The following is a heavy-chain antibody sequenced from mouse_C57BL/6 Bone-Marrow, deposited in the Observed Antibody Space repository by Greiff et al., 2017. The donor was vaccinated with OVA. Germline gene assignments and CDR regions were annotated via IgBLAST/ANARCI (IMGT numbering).Heavy chain of an antibody. J-gene: IGHJ2*01. V-gene: IGHV5-6*01. CDR2: ISSGGSYT. CDR1: GFTFSSYG. Sequence: EVKLQESGGDLVKPGGSLKLSCAASGFTFSSYGMSWVRQTPDKRLEWVATISSGGSYTYYPDSVKGRFTISRDNAKNTLYLQMSSLKSEDTAMYYCAREVSLNYWGQGTTLTVSS. CDR3: AREVSLNY.